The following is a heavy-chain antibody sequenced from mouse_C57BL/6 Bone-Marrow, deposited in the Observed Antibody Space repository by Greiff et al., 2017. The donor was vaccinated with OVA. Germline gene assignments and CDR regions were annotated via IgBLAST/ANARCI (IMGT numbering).Heavy chain of an antibody. D-gene: IGHD2-12*01. CDR3: ARDGYYSKDY. V-gene: IGHV5-4*01. CDR1: GFTFSSYA. J-gene: IGHJ2*01. CDR2: ISDGGSYT. Sequence: EVKVVESGGGLVKPGGSLKLSCAASGFTFSSYAMSWVRQTPEKRLEWVATISDGGSYTYYPDNVKGRFTISRDNAKNNLYLQMSHLKSEDTAMYYCARDGYYSKDYWGQGTTLTVSS.